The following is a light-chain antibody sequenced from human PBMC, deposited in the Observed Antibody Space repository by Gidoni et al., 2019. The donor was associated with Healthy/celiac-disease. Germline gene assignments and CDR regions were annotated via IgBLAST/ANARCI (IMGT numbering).Light chain of an antibody. J-gene: IGKJ1*01. Sequence: DIQMTQSPSTLSASVGDRVTSTCRASQSISSWLAWYQQQPGKAPKLLIYDASSLESGVPSRFSGSGSGTEFTLTISSLQPDDFATYYCQQYNIYSTFGQGTKVEIK. CDR2: DAS. CDR3: QQYNIYST. V-gene: IGKV1-5*01. CDR1: QSISSW.